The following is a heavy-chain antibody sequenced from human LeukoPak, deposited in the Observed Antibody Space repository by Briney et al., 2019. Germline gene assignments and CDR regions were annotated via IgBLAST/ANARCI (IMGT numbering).Heavy chain of an antibody. J-gene: IGHJ3*02. D-gene: IGHD3-10*01. Sequence: PGGSLRLSCAASGFTFSSYSMNWVRQAPGKGLEWVSSISSSSSYIYYADSVKGRFAISRDNAKNSLYLQMNSLRAEDTAVYYCARFGLTDAFDIWGQGTMVTVSS. CDR1: GFTFSSYS. CDR2: ISSSSSYI. CDR3: ARFGLTDAFDI. V-gene: IGHV3-21*01.